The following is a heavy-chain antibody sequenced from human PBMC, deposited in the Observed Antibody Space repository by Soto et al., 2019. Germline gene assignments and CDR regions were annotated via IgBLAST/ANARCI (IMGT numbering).Heavy chain of an antibody. Sequence: SETLSLTCTVSGGSISSYYWSWIRQPPGKGLEWIGYIYYSGSTNYNPSLKSRVTISVDTSKNQFSLKLSSVTAADTAVYYCARHQHSSGWKVRRIDAFDIWGQGTMVTVSS. D-gene: IGHD6-19*01. CDR1: GGSISSYY. CDR3: ARHQHSSGWKVRRIDAFDI. J-gene: IGHJ3*02. V-gene: IGHV4-59*08. CDR2: IYYSGST.